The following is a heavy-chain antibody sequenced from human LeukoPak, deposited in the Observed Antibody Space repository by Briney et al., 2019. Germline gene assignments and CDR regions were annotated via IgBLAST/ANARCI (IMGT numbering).Heavy chain of an antibody. D-gene: IGHD5-24*01. CDR1: GGTFISYA. Sequence: ASVKVSCKASGGTFISYAISWVRQAPGQGREWMGGIIPIFGTANYAQKFQGRVTITTDESTSTAYMELSSLRSEDTAVYYCARDYGGDGYNWATDAFDIWGQGTMVTVSS. V-gene: IGHV1-69*05. CDR2: IIPIFGTA. CDR3: ARDYGGDGYNWATDAFDI. J-gene: IGHJ3*02.